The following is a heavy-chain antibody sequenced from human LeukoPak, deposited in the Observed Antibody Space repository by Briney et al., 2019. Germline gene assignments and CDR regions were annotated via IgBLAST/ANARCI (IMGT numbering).Heavy chain of an antibody. J-gene: IGHJ4*02. Sequence: GGSLRLSCAASGFTFSSSAMSWVRQAPGKGLEWVSAIIGSGDRTYYADSVKGRFTISRDNSKDTLYLQTNSLRAEDTAVYYCASGGDYYGSSGYYFDYWGQGTLVTVSS. V-gene: IGHV3-23*01. CDR3: ASGGDYYGSSGYYFDY. CDR2: IIGSGDRT. D-gene: IGHD3-22*01. CDR1: GFTFSSSA.